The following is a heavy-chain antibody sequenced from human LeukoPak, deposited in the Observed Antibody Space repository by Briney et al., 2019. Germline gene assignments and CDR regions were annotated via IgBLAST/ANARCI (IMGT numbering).Heavy chain of an antibody. CDR3: AKGMVRGVIYFDY. J-gene: IGHJ4*02. Sequence: GGSLRLFCAASGFTFSSYAMSWVRQAPGKGLEWVSAISGSGGSTYYADSVKGRFTISRDNSKNTLYLQMNSLRAEDTAVYYCAKGMVRGVIYFDYWRQGTLVTVSS. D-gene: IGHD3-10*01. CDR1: GFTFSSYA. CDR2: ISGSGGST. V-gene: IGHV3-23*01.